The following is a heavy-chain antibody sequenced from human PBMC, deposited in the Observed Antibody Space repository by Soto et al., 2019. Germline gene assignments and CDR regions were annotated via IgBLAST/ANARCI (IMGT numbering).Heavy chain of an antibody. CDR1: GYTFTRYY. Sequence: SSVKVSCKASGYTFTRYYMHWVRQAPGQGLEWMGIINPSGGSTSYAQKFQGRVTMTRDTSTSTVYMELSSLRSEDTAVYYCARDNVRVVPAAMNYYYYGMDFWGQGTTVTVSS. V-gene: IGHV1-46*01. D-gene: IGHD2-2*01. CDR3: ARDNVRVVPAAMNYYYYGMDF. J-gene: IGHJ6*02. CDR2: INPSGGST.